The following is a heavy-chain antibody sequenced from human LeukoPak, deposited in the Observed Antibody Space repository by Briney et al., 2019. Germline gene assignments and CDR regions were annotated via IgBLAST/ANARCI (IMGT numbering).Heavy chain of an antibody. D-gene: IGHD3-9*01. CDR2: INHSGST. V-gene: IGHV4-34*01. CDR1: GGSFSGYY. J-gene: IGHJ3*01. CDR3: ASRTLRYFDPIT. Sequence: PSETLSLTCAVYGGSFSGYYWSWIRQPPGKGLEWIGEINHSGSTNYNPSLKSRVTISVDTSKNQFSLKLSSVTAADTAVYYCASRTLRYFDPITWGQGTMVTVSS.